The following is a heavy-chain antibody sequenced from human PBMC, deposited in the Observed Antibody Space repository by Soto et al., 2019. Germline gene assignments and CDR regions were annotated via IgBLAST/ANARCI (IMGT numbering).Heavy chain of an antibody. CDR1: GYTFTSYG. Sequence: ASVKVSCKASGYTFTSYGISWVRQAPGQGLEWMGWISAYNGNTNYAQKLQGRVTMTTDTSTSTAYMELRSLRSDETAVYYCARYCSGGSCPPVRYYYYYGRYVWGQGTTCTVSS. CDR3: ARYCSGGSCPPVRYYYYYGRYV. V-gene: IGHV1-18*01. J-gene: IGHJ6*02. CDR2: ISAYNGNT. D-gene: IGHD2-15*01.